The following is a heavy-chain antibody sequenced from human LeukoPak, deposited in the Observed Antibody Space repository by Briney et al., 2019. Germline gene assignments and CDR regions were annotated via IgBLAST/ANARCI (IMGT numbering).Heavy chain of an antibody. CDR1: GGSISSYY. CDR3: ASAQWFRELGFDP. D-gene: IGHD3-10*01. Sequence: SETLSLTCTVSGGSISSYYWSWIRQPPGQGLEWIGYIYYSGSTNYNPSLKSQVTISVDTSKNQFSLKLRTVTAADTAVYYFASAQWFRELGFDPGGQGTLVTVSS. J-gene: IGHJ5*02. CDR2: IYYSGST. V-gene: IGHV4-59*08.